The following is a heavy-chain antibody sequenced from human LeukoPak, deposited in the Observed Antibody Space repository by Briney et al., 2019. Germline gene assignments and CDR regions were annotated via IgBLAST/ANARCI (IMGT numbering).Heavy chain of an antibody. CDR1: GGSISSYY. CDR3: ARRGLDSSGYYAFDI. V-gene: IGHV4-59*08. CDR2: IYYSGST. J-gene: IGHJ3*02. Sequence: SETLSPTCTVSGGSISSYYWSWIRQPPGKGLEWIGYIYYSGSTNYNPSLKSRVTISVDTSKNQFSLKLSSVTAADTAVYYCARRGLDSSGYYAFDIWGQGTMVTVSS. D-gene: IGHD3-22*01.